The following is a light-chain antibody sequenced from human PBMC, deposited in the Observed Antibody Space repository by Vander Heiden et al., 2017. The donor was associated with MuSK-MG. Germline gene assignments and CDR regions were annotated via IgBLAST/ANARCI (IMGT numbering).Light chain of an antibody. CDR2: DAS. Sequence: EIVLTQSPATLSLSPGERATLSCRASQSVSSYLAWYQQKPGQAPRPLIYDASNRATGIPARFSGSGSGTDVTLTISSLEPEDFAVYYCQQRSNWPPEWTFGQGTKVEIK. CDR3: QQRSNWPPEWT. J-gene: IGKJ1*01. V-gene: IGKV3-11*01. CDR1: QSVSSY.